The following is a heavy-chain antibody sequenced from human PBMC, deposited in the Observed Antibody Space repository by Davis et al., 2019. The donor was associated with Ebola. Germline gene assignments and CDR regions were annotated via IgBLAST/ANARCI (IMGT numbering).Heavy chain of an antibody. CDR3: SERGSSV. V-gene: IGHV4-59*03. J-gene: IGHJ4*02. CDR2: IFYTGSA. CDR1: GFDFSSYW. D-gene: IGHD3-10*01. Sequence: ESLKISCAASGFDFSSYWMSWIRQPPGKRLEWIGSIFYTGSAYYNSSLASRATISVDTSKNQFSLKLTSVTAADTAMYYCSERGSSVWGQGALVTVSS.